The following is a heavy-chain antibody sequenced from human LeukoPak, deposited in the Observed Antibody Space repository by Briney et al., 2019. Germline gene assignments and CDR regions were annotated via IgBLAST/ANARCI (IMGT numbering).Heavy chain of an antibody. D-gene: IGHD4-17*01. J-gene: IGHJ4*02. CDR1: GFTFSDYY. CDR3: AREGHTYGSDY. Sequence: GSLRLSCAASGFTFSDYYMSWVRQAPGKGLGWISYVSQSGTTIYYADSVKGRFTISRDNGKNSLSLQMNSLRADDTAVYYCAREGHTYGSDYWGQGTLVTVSS. CDR2: VSQSGTTI. V-gene: IGHV3-11*01.